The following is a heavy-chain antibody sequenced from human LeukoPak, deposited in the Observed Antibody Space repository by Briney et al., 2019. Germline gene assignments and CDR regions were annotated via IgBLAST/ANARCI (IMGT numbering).Heavy chain of an antibody. CDR2: IYTSGST. Sequence: SETLSLTCTVSGGSISSYYWSWIRQPAGKGLEWIGRIYTSGSTNYNPSLKSRVTMSVDTSKNQFSLKLSSVTAADTAVYYCARDFYCSGGSCLHDYWGQGTLVTVSS. CDR1: GGSISSYY. J-gene: IGHJ4*02. D-gene: IGHD2-15*01. V-gene: IGHV4-4*07. CDR3: ARDFYCSGGSCLHDY.